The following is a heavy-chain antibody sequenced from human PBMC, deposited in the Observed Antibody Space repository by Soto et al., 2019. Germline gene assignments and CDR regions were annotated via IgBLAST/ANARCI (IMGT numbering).Heavy chain of an antibody. Sequence: QVQLQESGPGLVKPSQTLSLIRTVSGGSISSAAYYWSWIRQHPGKGLEWIGYISHSGSTYYTPSLKSRVIISADTSKNQFSLNLTSVTAADTAVYYCAREYTYGSNFFDCWGQGALVTVSS. CDR2: ISHSGST. CDR1: GGSISSAAYY. J-gene: IGHJ4*02. D-gene: IGHD5-18*01. V-gene: IGHV4-31*03. CDR3: AREYTYGSNFFDC.